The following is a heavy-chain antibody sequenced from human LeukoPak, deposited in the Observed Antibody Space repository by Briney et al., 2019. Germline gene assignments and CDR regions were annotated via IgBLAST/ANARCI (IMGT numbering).Heavy chain of an antibody. D-gene: IGHD2-15*01. J-gene: IGHJ4*02. V-gene: IGHV1-69*13. Sequence: SVTVSCKASGGTFSSYAISWVRQAPGQGLERMGGIIPIFGTANYAQKFQGRVTITADESTSTAYMEPSSLRSEDTAVYYCARPTDHCSGGSCYNYYYFDYWGQGTLVTVSS. CDR2: IIPIFGTA. CDR1: GGTFSSYA. CDR3: ARPTDHCSGGSCYNYYYFDY.